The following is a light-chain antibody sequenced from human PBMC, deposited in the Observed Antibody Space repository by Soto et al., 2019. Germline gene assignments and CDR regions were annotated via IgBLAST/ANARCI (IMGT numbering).Light chain of an antibody. CDR3: QQYSNSPLT. CDR1: QSVSSSY. Sequence: EIVLTQSPGTLSLSPGERATLSCRASQSVSSSYLAWYQQKPGQAPRLLIYGASTRATGVPDRFSGSESGTDFTLTISKVEPEDFAVYYCQQYSNSPLTFGGGTKVEIK. CDR2: GAS. V-gene: IGKV3-20*01. J-gene: IGKJ4*01.